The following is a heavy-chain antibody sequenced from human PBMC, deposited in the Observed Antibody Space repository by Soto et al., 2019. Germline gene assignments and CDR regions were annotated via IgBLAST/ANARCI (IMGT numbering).Heavy chain of an antibody. J-gene: IGHJ5*02. D-gene: IGHD2-2*01. CDR3: AREGRYCSSTSCFGWWFDP. Sequence: QVQLQQWGAGLLKPSETLSLTCAVYGGSFSDYYWNWIRQPPGKGLEWIGEIDHSGSTNYSPSLKSRVTISVDTSKNQFSLKLSAVTAADTAVYYCAREGRYCSSTSCFGWWFDPWGQGTLVTVSS. V-gene: IGHV4-34*01. CDR1: GGSFSDYY. CDR2: IDHSGST.